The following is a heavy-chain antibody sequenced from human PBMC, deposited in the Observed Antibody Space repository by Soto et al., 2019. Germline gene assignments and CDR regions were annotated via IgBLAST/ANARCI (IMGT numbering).Heavy chain of an antibody. D-gene: IGHD1-1*01. Sequence: SHGTSWVRQSPGNGPDWVSTISSNGANRHYAESVKGRFTISKDASRNTVHLHMNSLRAEDTAVYYCARAECINPNCLKAYYSYGLDVWGQGNTVTVSS. V-gene: IGHV3-23*01. CDR2: ISSNGANR. J-gene: IGHJ6*02. CDR3: ARAECINPNCLKAYYSYGLDV. CDR1: SHG.